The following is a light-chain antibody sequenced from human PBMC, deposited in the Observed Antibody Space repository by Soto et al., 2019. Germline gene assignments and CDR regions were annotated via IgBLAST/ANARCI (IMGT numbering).Light chain of an antibody. V-gene: IGLV1-44*01. J-gene: IGLJ3*02. CDR3: AAWDDSLNARGV. Sequence: QSVLTQPPSASGTPGQRVTISCSGSRSNIGNNAVSWYQQLPGTAPKLLSYNNNQRPSGVPDRFAGSKSGTSASLAIGGPQSENEADYYCAAWDDSLNARGVFGGGTKVTVL. CDR2: NNN. CDR1: RSNIGNNA.